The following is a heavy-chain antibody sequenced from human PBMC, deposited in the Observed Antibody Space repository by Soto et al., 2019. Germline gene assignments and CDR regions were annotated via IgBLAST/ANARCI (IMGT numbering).Heavy chain of an antibody. Sequence: QVQLVQSGAEVKKPGASVKVSCKASGYTFAGYYIHWVRQAPGQGLEWMAWINPNSGDTNFAQNFQGRVTMTRDTPISTAYMELNRLTSDDTAVYYCAYGGVAAVFAYWGQGTLLTVSS. CDR3: AYGGVAAVFAY. CDR1: GYTFAGYY. CDR2: INPNSGDT. J-gene: IGHJ4*02. D-gene: IGHD2-2*01. V-gene: IGHV1-2*02.